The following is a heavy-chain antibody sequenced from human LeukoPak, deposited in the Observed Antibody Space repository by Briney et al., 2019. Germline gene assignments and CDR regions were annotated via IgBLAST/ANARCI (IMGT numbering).Heavy chain of an antibody. Sequence: ASVKVSCKASGYTFTTYGISWVRQAPGQGLEWMGAINPSGGSANYAQKFQGRVTMTRDTSTSTDYMELSSLRSDDTAVYYCVRGGGGSYPFEYWGQGTLVTVSS. CDR2: INPSGGSA. CDR1: GYTFTTYG. J-gene: IGHJ4*02. V-gene: IGHV1-46*01. D-gene: IGHD1-26*01. CDR3: VRGGGGSYPFEY.